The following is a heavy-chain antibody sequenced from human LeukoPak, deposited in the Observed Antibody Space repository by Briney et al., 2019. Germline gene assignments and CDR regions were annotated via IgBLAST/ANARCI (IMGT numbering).Heavy chain of an antibody. Sequence: SVKVSCKASGGTFSSYAISWVRQAPGQGLEWMGRIIPILGIANYAQKFQGRVTITADKSTSTAYMELSSLRSEDTAVYYCASVWGIAAAGTFEYWGQGTLVTVSS. CDR2: IIPILGIA. CDR3: ASVWGIAAAGTFEY. D-gene: IGHD6-13*01. J-gene: IGHJ4*02. V-gene: IGHV1-69*04. CDR1: GGTFSSYA.